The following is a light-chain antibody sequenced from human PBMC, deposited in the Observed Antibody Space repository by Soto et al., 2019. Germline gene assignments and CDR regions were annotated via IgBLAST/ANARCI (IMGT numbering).Light chain of an antibody. V-gene: IGKV1-5*03. Sequence: DIQMTQSPSTLSASVGDRVTITCRASQSISSWVAWYQQKPGKAPKVLIYKASNLQRGVPARFSGMGSGTDFTLTISSLQPDDFATYYCQQCNSYPPTFGQGTTVDIK. CDR3: QQCNSYPPT. CDR1: QSISSW. CDR2: KAS. J-gene: IGKJ1*01.